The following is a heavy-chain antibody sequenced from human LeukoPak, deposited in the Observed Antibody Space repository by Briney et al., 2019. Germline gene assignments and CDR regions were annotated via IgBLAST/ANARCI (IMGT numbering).Heavy chain of an antibody. CDR2: INHSGTT. D-gene: IGHD1-26*01. J-gene: IGHJ4*02. V-gene: IGHV4-34*01. CDR3: ARASSGSYSRYFDY. Sequence: SETLSLTCAVYGWSFSGYYWSWLRQPPGKGLEWIGEINHSGTTNYNASLESLVTISVNKSKDQFSLNLSSVTAADAAVYYCARASSGSYSRYFDYWGQGTLVTVSS. CDR1: GWSFSGYY.